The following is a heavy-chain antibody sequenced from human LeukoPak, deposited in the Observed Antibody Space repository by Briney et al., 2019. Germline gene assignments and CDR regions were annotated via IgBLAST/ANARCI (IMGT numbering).Heavy chain of an antibody. D-gene: IGHD2-2*01. V-gene: IGHV1-3*01. Sequence: KFQGRVTITRDTSASTAYMELSSLRSEDTAVYYCASSVVVPAALDYWGQGTLVTVSS. CDR3: ASSVVVPAALDY. J-gene: IGHJ4*02.